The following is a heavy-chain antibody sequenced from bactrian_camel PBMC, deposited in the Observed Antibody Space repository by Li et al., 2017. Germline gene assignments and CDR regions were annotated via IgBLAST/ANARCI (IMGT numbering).Heavy chain of an antibody. J-gene: IGHJ4*01. D-gene: IGHD2*01. CDR1: GYVFSSHC. Sequence: VQLVESGGGSVPVGGSLRLSCVSTVGYVFSSHCMGWFRQAPGKQREGVAGIDRDGKSTYADSVQGRFTVSQDNGNKTLYLQMNNLKPEDAALYYCAWDWGSYSGIWCWCADGSSGGFRGQGTQVTVS. V-gene: IGHV3S53*01. CDR3: AWDWGSYSGIWCWCADGSSGGF. CDR2: IDRDGKS.